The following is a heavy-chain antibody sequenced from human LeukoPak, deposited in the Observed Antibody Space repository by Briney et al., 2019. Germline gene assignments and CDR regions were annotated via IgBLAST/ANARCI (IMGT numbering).Heavy chain of an antibody. D-gene: IGHD6-13*01. CDR2: INAGNGNT. Sequence: ASVKVSCKASGYTFTSYAMHWVRQAPGQRLEWMGWINAGNGNTKYSQKFQGRVTITRDTSASTAYMELSSLRSEDTAVYYCARDPIAAAGLFDYWGQGTLVTVSS. V-gene: IGHV1-3*01. CDR1: GYTFTSYA. J-gene: IGHJ4*02. CDR3: ARDPIAAAGLFDY.